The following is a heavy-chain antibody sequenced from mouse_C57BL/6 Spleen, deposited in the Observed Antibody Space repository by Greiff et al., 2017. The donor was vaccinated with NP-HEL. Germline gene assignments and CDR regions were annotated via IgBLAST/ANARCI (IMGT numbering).Heavy chain of an antibody. CDR3: ANGGSSPFAY. CDR1: GFTFSSYA. Sequence: EVNVVESGGGLVKPGGSLKLSCAASGFTFSSYAMSWVRQTPEKRLEWVATISDGGSYTYYPDNVKGRFTISRDNAKNNLYLQMSHLKSEDTAMYYCANGGSSPFAYWGQGTLVTVSA. V-gene: IGHV5-4*03. D-gene: IGHD1-1*01. CDR2: ISDGGSYT. J-gene: IGHJ3*01.